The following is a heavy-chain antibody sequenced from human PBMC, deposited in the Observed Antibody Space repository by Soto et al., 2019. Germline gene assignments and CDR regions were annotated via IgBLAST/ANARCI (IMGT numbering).Heavy chain of an antibody. J-gene: IGHJ5*02. D-gene: IGHD4-17*01. CDR3: ARLSGDYGWFDP. CDR1: GGSISSYY. Sequence: SETLSLTCTVSGGSISSYYWSWIRQPPGKGLEWIGYIYYSGSTNYNPSLKSRVTISVDTSKNQFSLKLSSVTAADTAVYYCARLSGDYGWFDPWGQGTLVTVSS. V-gene: IGHV4-59*01. CDR2: IYYSGST.